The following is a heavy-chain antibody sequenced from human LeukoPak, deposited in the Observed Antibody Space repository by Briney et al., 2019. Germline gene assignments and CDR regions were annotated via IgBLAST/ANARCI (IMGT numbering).Heavy chain of an antibody. CDR2: IRYDGSNK. J-gene: IGHJ4*02. CDR1: GFTFSGYG. V-gene: IGHV3-30*02. CDR3: AKEPSSSWYLRFFEY. Sequence: GGSLRLSCAASGFTFSGYGMHWVRQSPGKGLEWVAVIRYDGSNKYYADSVKGRFTISRDNSHNTVYLQMNSVRAEDTAVYHCAKEPSSSWYLRFFEYWGQGTLVTVSS. D-gene: IGHD3-22*01.